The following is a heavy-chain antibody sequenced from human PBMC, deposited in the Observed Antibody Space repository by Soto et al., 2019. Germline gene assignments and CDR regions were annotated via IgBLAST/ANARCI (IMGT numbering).Heavy chain of an antibody. CDR3: ARGVRNYYGVDV. J-gene: IGHJ6*02. CDR2: IKFDGGIT. CDR1: GFTFSDYW. V-gene: IGHV3-74*01. D-gene: IGHD2-2*01. Sequence: EVQLVESGGGLVQPGGSLRLSCVASGFTFSDYWMHWVRQAPGKGLVWVSRIKFDGGITSHADSVKGRFTISRDNARNTVQLKMTSLRAEDTGVYFCARGVRNYYGVDVWGQGTTVTVSS.